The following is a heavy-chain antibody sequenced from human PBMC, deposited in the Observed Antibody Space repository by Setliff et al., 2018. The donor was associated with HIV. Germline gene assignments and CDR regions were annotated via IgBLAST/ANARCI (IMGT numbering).Heavy chain of an antibody. J-gene: IGHJ4*02. Sequence: LRLSCAASGFTFNSYAMSWVRQAPGKGLEWVATMSGSTGDTYYADSVKGRFTISRDNSKNTLSLQRNSLGAEDTAVYYCANRLRGYNKWYYFDYWGQGTLVTVSS. V-gene: IGHV3-23*01. CDR2: MSGSTGDT. CDR3: ANRLRGYNKWYYFDY. D-gene: IGHD1-1*01. CDR1: GFTFNSYA.